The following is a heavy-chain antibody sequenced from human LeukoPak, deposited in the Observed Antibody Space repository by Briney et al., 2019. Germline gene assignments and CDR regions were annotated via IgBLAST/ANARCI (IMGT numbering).Heavy chain of an antibody. CDR2: INHSGST. Sequence: SETLSLTCAVYGGSFSGYYWSWIRQPPGKGLEWIGEINHSGSTNYNPSLKSRVTISVDTSKNQFSLKLSSVTAADTAVYYCASFDYGTGFDYWGRGTLVTVSS. CDR3: ASFDYGTGFDY. D-gene: IGHD4/OR15-4a*01. J-gene: IGHJ4*02. CDR1: GGSFSGYY. V-gene: IGHV4-34*01.